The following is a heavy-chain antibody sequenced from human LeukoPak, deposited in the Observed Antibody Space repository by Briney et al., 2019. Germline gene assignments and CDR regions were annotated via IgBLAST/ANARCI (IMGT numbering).Heavy chain of an antibody. CDR3: AKSIYCSSTICYTLDY. CDR1: GFTFSSYA. D-gene: IGHD2-2*01. V-gene: IGHV3-23*01. Sequence: GGSLRLSCAASGFTFSSYAMSWVRQAPGKGLEWVSAISGSGGSTYYADSVKGRFTISRDNSENTLYLQMNSLRAEDTAVYYCAKSIYCSSTICYTLDYWGQGTLVTVSS. J-gene: IGHJ4*02. CDR2: ISGSGGST.